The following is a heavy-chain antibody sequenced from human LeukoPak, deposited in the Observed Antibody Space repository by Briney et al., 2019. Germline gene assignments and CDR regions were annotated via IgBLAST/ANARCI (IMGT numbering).Heavy chain of an antibody. V-gene: IGHV1-24*01. CDR2: FDPEDGET. CDR3: ITVHFDY. Sequence: ASVKVSCKASGYTFTSYYMHWVRQAPGKGLEWMGGFDPEDGETIYAQKFQGRVTMTEDTSTDTAYMELSSLRSEDTAVYYCITVHFDYWGQGTLVTVSS. J-gene: IGHJ4*02. CDR1: GYTFTSYY. D-gene: IGHD3-16*01.